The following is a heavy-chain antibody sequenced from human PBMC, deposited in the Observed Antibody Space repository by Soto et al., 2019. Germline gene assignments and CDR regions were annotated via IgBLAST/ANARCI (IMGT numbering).Heavy chain of an antibody. V-gene: IGHV3-23*04. CDR2: ISDSGGTS. J-gene: IGHJ4*02. CDR1: GFIFSNYV. CDR3: XXRPRALLTFDY. D-gene: IGHD1-26*01. Sequence: EVQLVDSGGGLVQPGGSLRLSCAASGFIFSNYVMSWVRQAPGKGLEWVSSISDSGGTSYYADSVKGRFTISRDNSKNTLYLQMNSLRAEDXAIXYCXXRPRALLTFDYWGQGTLVTVSS.